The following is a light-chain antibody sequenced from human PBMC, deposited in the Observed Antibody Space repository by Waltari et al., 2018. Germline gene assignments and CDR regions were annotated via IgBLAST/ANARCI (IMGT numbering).Light chain of an antibody. V-gene: IGLV2-23*01. CDR2: GAT. Sequence: QSALTQPASVSGSPGQSITISCTSDVGTYHLVSWYQQHPGTAPKLKIYGATKRPSGVSDRFSGSKSVNTASLTISGLQAEDEADYYCCTFTSSGTWVFGGGTKLTVL. CDR3: CTFTSSGTWV. CDR1: SDVGTYHL. J-gene: IGLJ2*01.